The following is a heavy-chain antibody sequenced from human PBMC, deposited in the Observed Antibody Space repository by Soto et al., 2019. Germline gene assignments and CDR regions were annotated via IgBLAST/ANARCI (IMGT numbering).Heavy chain of an antibody. CDR1: GFTFGDYA. CDR2: IRSKAYGGTT. D-gene: IGHD1-26*01. V-gene: IGHV3-49*03. Sequence: TGGSLRLSCTASGFTFGDYAISWFRQAPGKGLEWVGFIRSKAYGGTTEYAASVKGRFTISRDDSKSIAYLQMNSLKTEDTAVYYCTKNSGSYSRYFDYWGQGTLVTVS. J-gene: IGHJ4*02. CDR3: TKNSGSYSRYFDY.